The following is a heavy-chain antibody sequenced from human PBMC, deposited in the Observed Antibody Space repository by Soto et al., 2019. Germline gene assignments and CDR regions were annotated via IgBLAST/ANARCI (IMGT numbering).Heavy chain of an antibody. CDR1: GFTFSNYH. D-gene: IGHD1-1*01. CDR2: ISGSGDDT. V-gene: IGHV3-23*01. Sequence: GGSLRLSCAAPGFTFSNYHMTWVRQAPGKGLEWVSAISGSGDDTYYADSVKGRFTISRDNSKNNLYLQMSSLRAEDTAVYYCAKIMTTAKYTWYGMDVCGHGTTVTLSS. J-gene: IGHJ6*02. CDR3: AKIMTTAKYTWYGMDV.